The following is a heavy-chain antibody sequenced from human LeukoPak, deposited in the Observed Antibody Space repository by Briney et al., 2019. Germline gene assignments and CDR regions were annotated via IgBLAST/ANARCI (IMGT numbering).Heavy chain of an antibody. V-gene: IGHV1-46*01. CDR2: INPSGGST. CDR1: GYTFTSYY. CDR3: ARDQTPGIQLWLQPSNYYFDY. Sequence: ASVKVSCKASGYTFTSYYKHWVRQAPGQGLEWMGIINPSGGSTSYAQKFQGRVTMTRDTSTSTVYMELSSLRSEDTAVYYCARDQTPGIQLWLQPSNYYFDYWGQGTLVTVSS. D-gene: IGHD5-18*01. J-gene: IGHJ4*02.